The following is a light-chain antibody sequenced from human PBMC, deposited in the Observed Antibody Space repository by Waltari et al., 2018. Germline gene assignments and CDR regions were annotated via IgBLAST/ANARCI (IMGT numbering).Light chain of an antibody. CDR1: QSVLYSSNNKNY. J-gene: IGKJ1*01. CDR3: QQYYSTPRT. Sequence: DIVMTQSPDSLAVSLGERATIHCKSSQSVLYSSNNKNYLAWYHQKPGQPPKLPIYWASTRESGVPDRFSGSGSGTDFTLTISSLQAEDVAVYYCQQYYSTPRTFGQGTKVEIK. CDR2: WAS. V-gene: IGKV4-1*01.